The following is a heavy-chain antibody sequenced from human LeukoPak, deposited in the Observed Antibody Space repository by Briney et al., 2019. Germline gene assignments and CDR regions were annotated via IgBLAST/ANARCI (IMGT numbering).Heavy chain of an antibody. Sequence: GGSLRLSCAASGFTFSSYSMNWVRQAPGKGLEWVSSISSSSSYIYYADSVKGRFTISRDNAKNSLYLQMNSPRAEDTAVYYCARGTLYYYGSGSFYYFDYWGQGTLVTVSS. D-gene: IGHD3-10*01. CDR1: GFTFSSYS. CDR2: ISSSSSYI. J-gene: IGHJ4*02. CDR3: ARGTLYYYGSGSFYYFDY. V-gene: IGHV3-21*01.